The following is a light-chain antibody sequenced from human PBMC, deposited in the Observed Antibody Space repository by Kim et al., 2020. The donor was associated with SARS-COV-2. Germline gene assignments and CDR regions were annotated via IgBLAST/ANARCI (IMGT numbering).Light chain of an antibody. CDR3: QQRSNWPPIT. V-gene: IGKV3-11*01. J-gene: IGKJ5*01. CDR2: DAS. Sequence: SPRESATLACRASQSVSSYLAWYQQKPGQAPRRLIYDASNRATGIPARFSGSGSGTDFTLTISSLEPEDFAVYYCQQRSNWPPITFGQGTRLEIK. CDR1: QSVSSY.